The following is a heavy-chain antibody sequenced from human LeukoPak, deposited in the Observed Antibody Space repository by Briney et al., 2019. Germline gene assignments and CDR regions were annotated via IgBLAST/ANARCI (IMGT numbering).Heavy chain of an antibody. Sequence: GSLRLSCVYSGFTFSSYAMSWVRQVPWRGLEWVSGISDSWGSTYYADSVKGRFTISRDNSKNTLYLQMNSLRAADTAVYYCASRQGLGWHYVNWGQGTLVTVSS. CDR3: ASRQGLGWHYVN. D-gene: IGHD3-10*02. J-gene: IGHJ4*02. CDR2: ISDSWGST. V-gene: IGHV3-23*01. CDR1: GFTFSSYA.